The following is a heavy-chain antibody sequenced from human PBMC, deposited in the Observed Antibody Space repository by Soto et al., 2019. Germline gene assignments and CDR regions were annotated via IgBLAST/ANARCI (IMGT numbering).Heavy chain of an antibody. J-gene: IGHJ5*02. V-gene: IGHV4-39*01. CDR3: ARHKSGSDWLDP. CDR1: GGSISDISYC. Sequence: PSETLSLTCTVSGGSISDISYCWGWIRQPPGKGLQWIGCMFYSGATYYNPSLKNRVTLSVDTSNNEFSLKLVSVTAPDTAVYYCARHKSGSDWLDPWGQGTLVTVCS. D-gene: IGHD2-15*01. CDR2: MFYSGAT.